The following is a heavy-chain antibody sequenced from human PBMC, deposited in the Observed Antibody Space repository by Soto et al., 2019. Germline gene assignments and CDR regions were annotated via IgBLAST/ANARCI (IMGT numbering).Heavy chain of an antibody. CDR3: AREGDSSGYLDY. V-gene: IGHV4-4*07. J-gene: IGHJ4*02. CDR1: GGSISSYY. CDR2: IYTSGST. Sequence: SETLSLTCTVSGGSISSYYWSWIRQPAGKGLEWIGRIYTSGSTNYNPSLKSRVTMSVDTSKNRFSLKLSSVTAADTAVYYCAREGDSSGYLDYWGQGTLVTVSS. D-gene: IGHD3-22*01.